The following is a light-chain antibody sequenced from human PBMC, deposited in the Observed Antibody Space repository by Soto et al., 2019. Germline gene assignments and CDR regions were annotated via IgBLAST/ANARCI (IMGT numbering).Light chain of an antibody. CDR2: DVS. J-gene: IGLJ1*01. CDR1: SSDVGGYNY. V-gene: IGLV2-14*01. CDR3: SSYTSDSTYV. Sequence: QSALTQPASVSGSPGQSITISCTGTSSDVGGYNYVSWYQQNPGKAPKLMIYDVSNRPSGVSNRFSGSKSGNTASLTISGLQAEDEADYYCSSYTSDSTYVFGTGTKVTVL.